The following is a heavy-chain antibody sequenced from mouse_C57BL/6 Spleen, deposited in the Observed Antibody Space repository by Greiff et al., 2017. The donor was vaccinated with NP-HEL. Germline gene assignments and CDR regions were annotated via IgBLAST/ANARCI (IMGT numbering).Heavy chain of an antibody. V-gene: IGHV5-17*01. J-gene: IGHJ1*03. CDR3: ARGDYYGSSYYWYFDV. CDR2: ISSGSSTI. D-gene: IGHD1-1*01. Sequence: EVKLMESGGGLVKPGGSLKLSCAASGFTFSDYGMHWVRQAPEKGLEWVAYISSGSSTIYYADTVKGRFTISRDNAKNTLFLQMTSLRSEDTAMYYCARGDYYGSSYYWYFDVWGTGTPVTVSS. CDR1: GFTFSDYG.